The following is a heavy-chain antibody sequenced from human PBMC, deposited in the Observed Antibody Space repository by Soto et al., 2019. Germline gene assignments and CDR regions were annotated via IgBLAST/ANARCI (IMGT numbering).Heavy chain of an antibody. CDR2: IVVGSGST. V-gene: IGHV1-58*01. CDR1: GFTFSSYA. CDR3: AADPYYYDSSNYYSFDY. J-gene: IGHJ4*02. D-gene: IGHD3-22*01. Sequence: EASVKVSCKASGFTFSSYAVQWVRQARGQRLEWIGWIVVGSGSTNYAQNFQERVTITRDMSTSTAYMELSSLRSEDTAVYYCAADPYYYDSSNYYSFDYWGQGTLVTVSS.